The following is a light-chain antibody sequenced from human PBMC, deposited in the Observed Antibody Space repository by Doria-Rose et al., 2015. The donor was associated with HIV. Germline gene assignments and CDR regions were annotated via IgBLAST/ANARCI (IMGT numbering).Light chain of an antibody. CDR3: CSYAGTPLV. J-gene: IGLJ1*01. V-gene: IGLV2-23*02. Sequence: QSALLQPASVSGSPGQPITISCTGPSNDVGSYNLVSWHQQHPRKAPKLMIYEVNKRPSGVSYRYSGSKSGNTAALTISGLQAEDEADYYCCSYAGTPLVFGSGTKVT. CDR1: SNDVGSYNL. CDR2: EVN.